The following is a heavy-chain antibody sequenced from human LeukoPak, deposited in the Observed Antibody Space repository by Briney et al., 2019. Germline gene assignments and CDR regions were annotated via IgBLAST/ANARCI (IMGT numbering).Heavy chain of an antibody. Sequence: PSETLSLTCAVSGYSISSGYYWGWIRQPPGKGLEWIGSIYHSGSTYYNPSLKSRVTISVDTSKNQFSLKLSSVTAADTAVYYCARYYDFWSGYHRQGDAFDTWGQGTMVTVSS. CDR3: ARYYDFWSGYHRQGDAFDT. D-gene: IGHD3-3*01. CDR2: IYHSGST. CDR1: GYSISSGYY. V-gene: IGHV4-38-2*01. J-gene: IGHJ3*02.